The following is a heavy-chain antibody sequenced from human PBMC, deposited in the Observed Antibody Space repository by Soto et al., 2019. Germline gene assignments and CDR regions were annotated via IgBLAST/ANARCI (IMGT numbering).Heavy chain of an antibody. CDR2: ISAYNGNT. D-gene: IGHD6-13*01. Sequence: ASGKVSCKAPCYTSTSYGISWFRQAPGQGLEWMGWISAYNGNTNYAQKLQGRVTMTTDTSTSTAYMELRSLRSDDTAVYYCARDRKLGSFEYWGQGTLVTVPQ. J-gene: IGHJ4*02. CDR1: CYTSTSYG. CDR3: ARDRKLGSFEY. V-gene: IGHV1-18*01.